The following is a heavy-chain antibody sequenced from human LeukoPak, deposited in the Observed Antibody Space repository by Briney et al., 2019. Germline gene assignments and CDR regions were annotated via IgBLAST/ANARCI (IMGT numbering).Heavy chain of an antibody. CDR3: ARAYSSSSGVPI. J-gene: IGHJ3*02. V-gene: IGHV3-11*01. D-gene: IGHD6-6*01. CDR2: ISSSGSTI. CDR1: GGSFSGYY. Sequence: LSLTCAVYGGSFSGYYWSWIRQAPGKGLEWVSYISSSGSTIYYADSVKGRFTISRDNAKNSLYLQMNSLRAEDTAVYYCARAYSSSSGVPIWGQGTMVTVSS.